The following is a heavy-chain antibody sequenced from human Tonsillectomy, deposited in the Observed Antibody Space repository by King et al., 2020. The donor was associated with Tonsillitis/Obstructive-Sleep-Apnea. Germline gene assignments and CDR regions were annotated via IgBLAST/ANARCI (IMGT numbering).Heavy chain of an antibody. J-gene: IGHJ1*01. CDR1: GGSFSGYY. CDR3: ARGRIVVVVAATPDLYFQH. Sequence: VQLQQWGAGLLKPSETLSLTCAGHGGSFSGYYWSLIRQPPGKGLEWIGEIKHSGSTNYNPSLNSRVTISVDTSKHQCSLKLSSVTAADTAVYYCARGRIVVVVAATPDLYFQHWGQGTLVTVSS. V-gene: IGHV4-34*01. D-gene: IGHD2-15*01. CDR2: IKHSGST.